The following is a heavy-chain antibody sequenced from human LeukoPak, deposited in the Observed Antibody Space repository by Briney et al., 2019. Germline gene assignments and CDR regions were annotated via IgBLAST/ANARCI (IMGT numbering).Heavy chain of an antibody. CDR1: GGSISSGSYY. Sequence: SQTLSLTCTVSGGSISSGSYYWSWIRQPAGKGLEWIGRIYTSGSTNYNPSLKSRVTISVDTSKNQFSLKLSSVTAADTAVYYCASLYSGYGLTMIVVAWGQGTLVTVSS. V-gene: IGHV4-61*02. D-gene: IGHD3-22*01. CDR2: IYTSGST. CDR3: ASLYSGYGLTMIVVA. J-gene: IGHJ5*02.